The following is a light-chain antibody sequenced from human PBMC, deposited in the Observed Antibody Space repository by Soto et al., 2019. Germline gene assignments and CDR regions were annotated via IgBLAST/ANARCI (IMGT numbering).Light chain of an antibody. J-gene: IGKJ5*01. Sequence: LSLSPGERATLSCRASQSVSSYLAWYQQKPGQAPRLLIYDASNRATGIPARFSGSGSGTDFTLTISSLEPEDFAVYYCQQRSNWITFGQGTRLEIK. CDR1: QSVSSY. CDR2: DAS. V-gene: IGKV3-11*01. CDR3: QQRSNWIT.